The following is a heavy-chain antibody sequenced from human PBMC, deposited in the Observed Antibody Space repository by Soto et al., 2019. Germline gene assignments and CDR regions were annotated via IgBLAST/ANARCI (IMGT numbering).Heavy chain of an antibody. D-gene: IGHD7-27*01. CDR1: GGSFSGYY. CDR2: INHSRST. J-gene: IGHJ4*02. V-gene: IGHV4-34*01. CDR3: ARGWGRIFDY. Sequence: QVQLQQWGAGLLKPSETLSLTCAVYGGSFSGYYWSWIRQPPGKGLEWIGEINHSRSTNYNPSLKRRVTISVDTSKSQFSLKLSSVAAADTAVYYCARGWGRIFDYWGQGTLVTVSS.